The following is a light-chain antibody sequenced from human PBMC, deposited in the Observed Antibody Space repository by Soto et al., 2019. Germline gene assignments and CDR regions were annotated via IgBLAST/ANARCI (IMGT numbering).Light chain of an antibody. Sequence: QSALTQPPSASVSPGQSVTSSCTGTSSDVGGYNYVSWYQQHPGKAPKLMIYEVSKRPSGVPDRFSGSKSGNTASLTVSGLQAEDEADYYCSSYAGSSLYVFGTGTKVT. J-gene: IGLJ1*01. CDR1: SSDVGGYNY. CDR2: EVS. CDR3: SSYAGSSLYV. V-gene: IGLV2-8*01.